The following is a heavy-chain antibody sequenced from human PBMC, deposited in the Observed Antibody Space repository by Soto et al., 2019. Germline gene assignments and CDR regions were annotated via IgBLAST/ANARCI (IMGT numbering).Heavy chain of an antibody. CDR3: ARDLDTAMVTGY. Sequence: PSVKVSCKASGYTFTSYGISWVRQAPGQRLEWMGWINAGNGNTKYSQKFQGRVTITRDTSASTAYMELSSLRSEDTAVYYCARDLDTAMVTGYWGQGTLVTVSS. CDR1: GYTFTSYG. J-gene: IGHJ4*02. CDR2: INAGNGNT. D-gene: IGHD5-18*01. V-gene: IGHV1-3*01.